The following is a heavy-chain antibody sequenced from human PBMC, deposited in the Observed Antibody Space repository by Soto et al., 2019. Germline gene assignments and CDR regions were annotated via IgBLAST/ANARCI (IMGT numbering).Heavy chain of an antibody. CDR3: ARAGAGTNPQGY. D-gene: IGHD2-8*01. Sequence: QVQLVQSGPEVKKPGASVKVSCKASGYTFTNYGFNWVRQAPGQGLEWMGWISAYNGHTKYSQIFQARVIMTTDTSTSTAYMELRSLTSDDTAVYYCARAGAGTNPQGYWGQGTLVTVSS. V-gene: IGHV1-18*01. CDR2: ISAYNGHT. CDR1: GYTFTNYG. J-gene: IGHJ4*02.